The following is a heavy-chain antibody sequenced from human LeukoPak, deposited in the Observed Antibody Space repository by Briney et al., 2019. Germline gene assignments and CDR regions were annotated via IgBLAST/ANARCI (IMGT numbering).Heavy chain of an antibody. V-gene: IGHV4-59*05. CDR3: VRPRQGTLSYVDS. CDR2: IYYSGST. Sequence: SETLSLTCTVSGGSISSYYWSWIRQPPGKGLEWIGSIYYSGSTYYNPSLKSRVTIFRDTSKNQFSLNMNFVTAADTAVYYCVRPRQGTLSYVDSWGQGTLVTVSS. D-gene: IGHD2/OR15-2a*01. CDR1: GGSISSYY. J-gene: IGHJ4*02.